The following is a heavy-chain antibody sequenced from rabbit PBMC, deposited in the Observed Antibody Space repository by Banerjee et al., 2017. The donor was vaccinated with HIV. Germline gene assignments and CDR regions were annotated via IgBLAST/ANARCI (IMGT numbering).Heavy chain of an antibody. D-gene: IGHD4-1*01. J-gene: IGHJ4*01. CDR2: IDVGNSGDT. Sequence: QSLEESGGGLVKPGASLTLTCTASGIDFSSYYDMCWVRQAPGKGLEWIACIDVGNSGDTYYASWAKGRFTISETSSTTVTLQMTSLTAADTATYFCARDGWGVTAFNLWGPGTLVTVS. CDR3: ARDGWGVTAFNL. CDR1: GIDFSSYYD. V-gene: IGHV1S40*01.